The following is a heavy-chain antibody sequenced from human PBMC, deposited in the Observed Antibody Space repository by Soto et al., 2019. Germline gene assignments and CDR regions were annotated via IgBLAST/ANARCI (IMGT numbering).Heavy chain of an antibody. CDR2: IIPIFGTA. V-gene: IGHV1-69*06. J-gene: IGHJ4*02. CDR3: AANYYDSSGYYYALFDY. CDR1: GGTFSSYS. D-gene: IGHD3-22*01. Sequence: SVKVSCKASGGTFSSYSISWVRQAPGHGLEWMGGIIPIFGTANYAQKFQGRVTITADKSTSTAYMELSSLRSEDTAVYYCAANYYDSSGYYYALFDYWGQGTLVTVPS.